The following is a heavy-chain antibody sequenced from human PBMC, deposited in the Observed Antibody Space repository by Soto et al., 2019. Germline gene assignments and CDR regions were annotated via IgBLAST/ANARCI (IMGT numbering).Heavy chain of an antibody. D-gene: IGHD3-10*01. J-gene: IGHJ5*02. CDR3: VKHSGWFNT. Sequence: QLLQSGGGLVQPGGSLTLSCAASGFTFGTTDMSWVRQAPGEGLEWVSTIDGSGGITYYADSVKGRFTISRDNSRNTVYLQMNSLRGDDTAQYYCVKHSGWFNTWGQGALVTVSS. V-gene: IGHV3-23*01. CDR2: IDGSGGIT. CDR1: GFTFGTTD.